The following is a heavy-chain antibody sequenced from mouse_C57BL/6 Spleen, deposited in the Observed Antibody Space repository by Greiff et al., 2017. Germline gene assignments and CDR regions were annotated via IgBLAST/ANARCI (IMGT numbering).Heavy chain of an antibody. D-gene: IGHD1-1*01. V-gene: IGHV1-81*01. CDR1: GYTFTSYG. CDR3: AVTTVVATGYFDV. Sequence: VQLVESGAELARPGASVKLSCKASGYTFTSYGISWVKQRTGQGLEWIGEIYPRSGNTYYNEKFKGKATLTADKSSSTAYMELRSLTSEDSAVYFCAVTTVVATGYFDVWGTGTTVTVSS. J-gene: IGHJ1*03. CDR2: IYPRSGNT.